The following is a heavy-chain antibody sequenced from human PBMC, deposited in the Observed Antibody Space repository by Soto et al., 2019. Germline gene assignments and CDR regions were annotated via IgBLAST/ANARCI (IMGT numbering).Heavy chain of an antibody. V-gene: IGHV4-30-2*01. CDR1: GGSISSGGYS. CDR2: IYHSGST. J-gene: IGHJ5*02. D-gene: IGHD3-22*01. CDR3: ARQYYYASKVYWFDP. Sequence: PSETLSLTCAVSGGSISSGGYSWSWIRQPPGKGLEWIGYIYHSGSTYYNPSLKSRVTISVDRSKNQFSLKLSSVTAADTAVYYCARQYYYASKVYWFDPWGQGTLVTVSS.